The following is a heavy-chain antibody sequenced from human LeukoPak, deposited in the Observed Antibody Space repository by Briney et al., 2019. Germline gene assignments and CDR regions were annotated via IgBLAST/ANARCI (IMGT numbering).Heavy chain of an antibody. J-gene: IGHJ4*02. CDR1: GFTFDDYA. CDR2: IGGSGGST. Sequence: GGSLRLSCAASGFTFDDYAMSWVRQAPGKGLEWVSAIGGSGGSTYYADSVKGRFTISRDNSKNTLYLQMNSLRAEDTAVYYCAKGSDSWGYWGQGTLVTVSS. CDR3: AKGSDSWGY. V-gene: IGHV3-23*01. D-gene: IGHD2-15*01.